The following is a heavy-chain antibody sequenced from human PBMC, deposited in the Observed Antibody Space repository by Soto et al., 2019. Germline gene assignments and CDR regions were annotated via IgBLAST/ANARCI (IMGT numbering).Heavy chain of an antibody. CDR2: ISGYNGHT. CDR3: AREGEMPYYYYGLDV. CDR1: GYTFTTYG. D-gene: IGHD3-16*01. Sequence: QVQLVQSGAEVRKPGASVKVSCKASGYTFTTYGISWVRQAPGQGLEWMGWISGYNGHTKYAQKFQGRVTMTTDTTPSTVYMDLRSMRTDDTAVYYCAREGEMPYYYYGLDVWSQGTTVTVSS. J-gene: IGHJ6*02. V-gene: IGHV1-18*01.